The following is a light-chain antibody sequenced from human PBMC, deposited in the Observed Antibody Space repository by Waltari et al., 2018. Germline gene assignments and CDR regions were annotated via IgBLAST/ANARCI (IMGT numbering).Light chain of an antibody. Sequence: SYELTQPPSVSVSPGQTARITCSGDALPKQYAYWYKQKPGQAPVLVIYKDSERPSGIPERFSGSSSGTTVTLTISGVQAEDEADYYCQSADSSGTYRGVFGTGTKVTVL. J-gene: IGLJ1*01. CDR1: ALPKQY. CDR2: KDS. V-gene: IGLV3-25*03. CDR3: QSADSSGTYRGV.